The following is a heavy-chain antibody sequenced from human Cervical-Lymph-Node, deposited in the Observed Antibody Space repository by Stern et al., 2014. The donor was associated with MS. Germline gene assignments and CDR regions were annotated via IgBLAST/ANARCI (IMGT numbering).Heavy chain of an antibody. Sequence: EVQLVESGAELIRPGESLKLSCKGAGFKFSIYWIAWVRQMPGKGLEWMGIIYPGDSEPRYSPAFHGQFTMSADKSTSTACLQWSSLNASDTAMYFCARQTTAWASDVWGQGTLVTVSS. CDR1: GFKFSIYW. V-gene: IGHV5-51*01. CDR3: ARQTTAWASDV. CDR2: IYPGDSEP. D-gene: IGHD1-14*01. J-gene: IGHJ4*02.